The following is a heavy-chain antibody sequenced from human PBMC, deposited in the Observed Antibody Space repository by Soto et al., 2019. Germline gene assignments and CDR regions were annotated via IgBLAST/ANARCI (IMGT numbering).Heavy chain of an antibody. Sequence: LCLTCGVSGGSITTRVSWTWVRQFPGRGLEWIGEIAHDGHTNYNPSLSGRVTMSVDLSNSQFSLNVASVNAADTAVYFCAGGRDYDYWGQGTLVTVSS. D-gene: IGHD1-26*01. V-gene: IGHV4-4*01. CDR2: IAHDGHT. CDR1: GGSITTRVS. CDR3: AGGRDYDY. J-gene: IGHJ4*02.